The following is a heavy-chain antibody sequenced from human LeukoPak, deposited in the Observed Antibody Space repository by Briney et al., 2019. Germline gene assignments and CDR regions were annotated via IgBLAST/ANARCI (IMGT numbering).Heavy chain of an antibody. Sequence: SETLSLTCTVSGGSISSYYWSWIRQPAGKGLEWIGRIYTSGSTNYNPSLKSRVTMSVDTSKNQFSLKLSSVTAADTAVYYCARDSGTSGEVKFDPWGQGALVTVSS. D-gene: IGHD3-10*01. J-gene: IGHJ5*02. CDR1: GGSISSYY. V-gene: IGHV4-4*07. CDR3: ARDSGTSGEVKFDP. CDR2: IYTSGST.